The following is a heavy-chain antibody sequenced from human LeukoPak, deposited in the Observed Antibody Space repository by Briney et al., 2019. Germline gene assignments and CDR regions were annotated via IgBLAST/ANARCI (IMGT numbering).Heavy chain of an antibody. J-gene: IGHJ5*02. CDR1: GYTFTGYY. CDR3: ARGNPHRLGDWFDP. CDR2: INPNSGGT. V-gene: IGHV1-2*02. Sequence: GASVKVSCKASGYTFTGYYMHWVRQAPGQGLEWMGWINPNSGGTNYAQKFQGRVTMTRDTSISTVYMELSRLRSDDTAVYYCARGNPHRLGDWFDPWGQGTLVTVSS. D-gene: IGHD3-16*01.